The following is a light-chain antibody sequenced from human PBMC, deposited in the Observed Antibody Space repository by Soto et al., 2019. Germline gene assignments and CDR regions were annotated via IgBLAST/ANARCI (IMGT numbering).Light chain of an antibody. CDR3: HQSFSTPIT. V-gene: IGKV1-39*01. CDR1: QSISSW. J-gene: IGKJ5*01. CDR2: AAS. Sequence: DIQITQSPSTLSASVGDRVTIPCRASQSISSWLAWYQQKPGKAPKLLIYAASSLQSGVPSRFSGSGSGTDFTLTISSLQPEDFATYYCHQSFSTPITFGQGTRLEIK.